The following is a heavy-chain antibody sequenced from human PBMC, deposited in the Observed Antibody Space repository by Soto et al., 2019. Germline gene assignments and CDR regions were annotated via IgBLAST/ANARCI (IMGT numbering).Heavy chain of an antibody. J-gene: IGHJ5*02. CDR1: GGSINISSYF. Sequence: ETLSLTCSVSGGSINISSYFWGWVRQPPGKGLEWIGSIYYSGSTYYNPSLRSRVTISVDTSKNQFSLKLSSVTAADTAVFYCSRHYSSGSRNWFDPWGQGSLVTV. D-gene: IGHD6-19*01. V-gene: IGHV4-39*01. CDR2: IYYSGST. CDR3: SRHYSSGSRNWFDP.